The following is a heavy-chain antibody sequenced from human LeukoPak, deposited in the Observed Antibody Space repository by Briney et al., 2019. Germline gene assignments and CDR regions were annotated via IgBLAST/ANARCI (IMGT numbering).Heavy chain of an antibody. CDR2: IYNSGST. CDR1: GGSISSGGYC. V-gene: IGHV4-31*03. Sequence: SETLSLTCTVSGGSISSGGYCWSWIRQHPGTGLEWIGYIYNSGSTYYNPSLKSRVTISVDTSKNQFSLKLSSVTAADTAVYYCARTDRSSGFDYWGQGTLVTVSS. J-gene: IGHJ4*02. CDR3: ARTDRSSGFDY.